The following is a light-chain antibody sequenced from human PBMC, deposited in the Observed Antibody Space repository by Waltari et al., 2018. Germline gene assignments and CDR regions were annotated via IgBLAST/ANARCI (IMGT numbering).Light chain of an antibody. CDR2: SDN. Sequence: QSVLTQPPSASGTPGQTVTISCSGGSANVGTNSVSWYKQLPGVAPELLLYSDNQRPPGCPDRCSGSSAGTSASLAISGLRSDDEADYYCATWDERLTGFWVFGGGTRLTV. V-gene: IGLV1-47*02. CDR3: ATWDERLTGFWV. J-gene: IGLJ3*02. CDR1: SANVGTNS.